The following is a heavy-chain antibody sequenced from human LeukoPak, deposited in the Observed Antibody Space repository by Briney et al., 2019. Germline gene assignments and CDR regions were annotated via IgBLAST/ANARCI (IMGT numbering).Heavy chain of an antibody. D-gene: IGHD4-17*01. CDR3: ARGDYGSMIDH. J-gene: IGHJ4*02. V-gene: IGHV3-23*01. CDR1: GFTFSRYA. Sequence: PGGAPGLSCAASGFTFSRYAMSWVRPAPGEGLEWVSAISGSGGSTHYEDSVKGRSTISRDNSKNTLYFQMNSLRADDTAVYYCARGDYGSMIDHWGQGTLVTVSS. CDR2: ISGSGGST.